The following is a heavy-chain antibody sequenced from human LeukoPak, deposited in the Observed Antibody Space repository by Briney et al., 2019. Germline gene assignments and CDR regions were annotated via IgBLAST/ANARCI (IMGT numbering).Heavy chain of an antibody. J-gene: IGHJ4*02. Sequence: PGGTQRLSCAASGFSFSNYGMNWVRQAPGMGLEWVSGITGNGATTYYADSVKGRFTISRDNSKNTLYLQMNSLRAEDTAVYYCARPHSSSWTYFDYWGQGTLVTVSS. V-gene: IGHV3-23*01. CDR1: GFSFSNYG. CDR3: ARPHSSSWTYFDY. CDR2: ITGNGATT. D-gene: IGHD6-13*01.